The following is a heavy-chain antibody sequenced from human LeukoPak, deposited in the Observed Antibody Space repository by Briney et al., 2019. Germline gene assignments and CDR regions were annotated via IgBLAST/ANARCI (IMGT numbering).Heavy chain of an antibody. V-gene: IGHV4-59*01. CDR3: ASGSCYGSGSYYNCY. CDR1: GGSISSYY. D-gene: IGHD3-10*01. CDR2: IYYSGST. J-gene: IGHJ4*02. Sequence: PSETLSLTCTVSGGSISSYYWSWIRQPPGKGLEWIGYIYYSGSTNYNPSLKSRVTISVDTSKNQFSLKLSSVTAADTAVYYCASGSCYGSGSYYNCYWGQGTLVTVSS.